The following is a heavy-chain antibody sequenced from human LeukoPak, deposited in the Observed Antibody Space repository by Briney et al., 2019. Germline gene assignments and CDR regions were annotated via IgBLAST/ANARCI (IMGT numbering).Heavy chain of an antibody. V-gene: IGHV3-43*01. CDR1: GFTFDDYT. CDR3: AKALGYYDSSGYYYDY. Sequence: GGSLRLSCAASGFTFDDYTMHWVRQAPGKGLEWVSLISWDGGSTYYADSVKGRFTISRDNSKNSLYLQMNSLRTEDTALYYCAKALGYYDSSGYYYDYWGQGTLVTASS. D-gene: IGHD3-22*01. J-gene: IGHJ4*02. CDR2: ISWDGGST.